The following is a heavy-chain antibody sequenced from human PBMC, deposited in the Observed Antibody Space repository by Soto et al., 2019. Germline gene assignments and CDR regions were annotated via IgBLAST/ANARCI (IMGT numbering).Heavy chain of an antibody. V-gene: IGHV3-53*01. Sequence: EVQLVESGGGLIQPGGSLRLSCAASGFTVSSNYMSWVRQAPGKGLEWVSVIYSGGSTYYADSVKGRFTISRDNSKNTLYLHMNSLRAEDTAVYYCARGVMTTVTFLDYWGQGTLVTVSS. CDR2: IYSGGST. CDR3: ARGVMTTVTFLDY. J-gene: IGHJ4*02. D-gene: IGHD4-17*01. CDR1: GFTVSSNY.